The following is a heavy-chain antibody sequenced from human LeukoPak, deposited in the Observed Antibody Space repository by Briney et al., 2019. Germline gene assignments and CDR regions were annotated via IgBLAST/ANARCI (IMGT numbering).Heavy chain of an antibody. J-gene: IGHJ4*02. CDR2: IYHSGST. V-gene: IGHV4-38-2*02. D-gene: IGHD4-17*01. CDR3: ARDWMTTVTTSY. Sequence: SETLSLTCTVSGYSISSGYYWGWIRQPPGKGLEWIGSIYHSGSTYYNPSLKSRVTISVDTSKNQFSLKLSSVTAADTAVYYCARDWMTTVTTSYWGQGTLVTVSS. CDR1: GYSISSGYY.